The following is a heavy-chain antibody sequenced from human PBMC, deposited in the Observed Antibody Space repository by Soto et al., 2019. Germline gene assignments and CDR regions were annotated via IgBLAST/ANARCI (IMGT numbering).Heavy chain of an antibody. J-gene: IGHJ4*02. CDR3: AKDGDVAAAGYYFDY. CDR2: ISHDGNDK. V-gene: IGHV3-30*18. CDR1: GFTFSSYG. Sequence: PGGSLRLSCAASGFTFSSYGMHWVRQAPGKGLEWLAVISHDGNDKYHADSVKGRFTIPRDNSKNTLYLQMNSLRLEDTAVYYCAKDGDVAAAGYYFDYWGWGTLVTVSS. D-gene: IGHD6-13*01.